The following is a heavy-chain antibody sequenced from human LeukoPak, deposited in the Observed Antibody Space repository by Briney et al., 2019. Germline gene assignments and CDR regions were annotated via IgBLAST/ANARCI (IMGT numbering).Heavy chain of an antibody. D-gene: IGHD3-10*01. CDR3: ARSSGPMVAVWFDP. CDR2: IYYSGST. J-gene: IGHJ5*02. V-gene: IGHV4-59*01. Sequence: SETLSLTCTVSGGSISSYYWSWIRQPPGKGLEWIGYIYYSGSTSYNPSLKSRVTISVDTSKNQFSLKLSSVTAADTAVYYCARSSGPMVAVWFDPWGQGTLVTVSS. CDR1: GGSISSYY.